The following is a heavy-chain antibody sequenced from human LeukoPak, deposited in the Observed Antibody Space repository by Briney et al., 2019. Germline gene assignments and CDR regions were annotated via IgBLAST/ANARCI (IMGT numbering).Heavy chain of an antibody. V-gene: IGHV1-46*01. CDR2: INPSGGST. D-gene: IGHD3-16*01. J-gene: IGHJ4*02. CDR3: ASGGPSLADY. CDR1: GYTFTSYY. Sequence: ASEKVSCKASGYTFTSYYMHWVRQAPGQGLEWMRIINPSGGSTSYAQKFQGRVTMTRDMSTSTVYMELSSLRSEDTAVYYCASGGPSLADYWGQGTLVTVSS.